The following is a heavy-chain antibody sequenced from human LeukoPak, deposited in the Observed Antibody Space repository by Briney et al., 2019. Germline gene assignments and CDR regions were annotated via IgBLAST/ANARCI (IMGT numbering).Heavy chain of an antibody. CDR1: EFTFSGYW. CDR2: IKEDGSEK. V-gene: IGHV3-7*01. J-gene: IGHJ1*01. Sequence: PGGTLRLSCAASEFTFSGYWMSWVRQAPGKGLEWVANIKEDGSEKYYVDSVKGRFTISRDNANNSLYLQMNSLRAEDTAVYYCARVFRTSFHHWGQGTLVTVSS. CDR3: ARVFRTSFHH.